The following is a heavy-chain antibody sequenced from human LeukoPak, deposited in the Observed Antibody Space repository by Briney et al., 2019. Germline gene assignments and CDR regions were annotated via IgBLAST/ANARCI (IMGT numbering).Heavy chain of an antibody. CDR3: AREGSGYYRIDY. CDR1: GGSISSGDYY. V-gene: IGHV4-30-4*01. Sequence: SQTLSLTCTVSGGSISSGDYYWSWIRQPPGKGLEWIGYIYYSGSTYYNPSLKSRVTISVDTSKNQFSLKLSSVTAADTAVHYCAREGSGYYRIDYWGQGTLVTVSS. J-gene: IGHJ4*02. CDR2: IYYSGST. D-gene: IGHD3-22*01.